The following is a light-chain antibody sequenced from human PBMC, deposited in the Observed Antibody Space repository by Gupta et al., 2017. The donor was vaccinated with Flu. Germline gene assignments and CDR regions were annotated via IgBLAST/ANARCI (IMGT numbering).Light chain of an antibody. CDR2: AAS. CDR1: QSINTY. Sequence: DVQMTQSPSSLFASVGDRITITCRAGQSINTYLNWYHQKPGKAPKLLIYAASSLQSGVPSRFSGSGSGTDFTLTISSLQPEDFATYYCQQSYSSSWTFGQGTKVETK. V-gene: IGKV1-39*01. CDR3: QQSYSSSWT. J-gene: IGKJ1*01.